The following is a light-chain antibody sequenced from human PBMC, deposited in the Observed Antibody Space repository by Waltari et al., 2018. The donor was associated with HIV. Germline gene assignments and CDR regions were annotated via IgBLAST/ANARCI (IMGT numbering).Light chain of an antibody. CDR1: QSVSSSY. CDR2: GAS. V-gene: IGKV3-20*01. CDR3: QQYGSSPPLT. J-gene: IGKJ4*01. Sequence: EIVLTQSPATLSLSPGERATLSCRSSQSVSSSYLAWYQQKPGQAPRLLIYGASSRATGIPDRVSGSGSGTDFTITISRLEPEDFAVYYCQQYGSSPPLTFGGGTKVEIK.